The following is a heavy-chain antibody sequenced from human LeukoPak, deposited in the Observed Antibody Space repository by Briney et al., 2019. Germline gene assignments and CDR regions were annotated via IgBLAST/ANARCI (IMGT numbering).Heavy chain of an antibody. J-gene: IGHJ4*02. D-gene: IGHD4-11*01. Sequence: SETLSLTCTVSAGPISSSYWSWIRQPPGKGLEWLGYIYYSGSTNYNPSLKSRVTISVDTSKNQFSLKLNSVTAADTAVYYCARQGPLTTAVTTRTNPFDYWGQGTLVTVSS. V-gene: IGHV4-59*08. CDR3: ARQGPLTTAVTTRTNPFDY. CDR2: IYYSGST. CDR1: AGPISSSY.